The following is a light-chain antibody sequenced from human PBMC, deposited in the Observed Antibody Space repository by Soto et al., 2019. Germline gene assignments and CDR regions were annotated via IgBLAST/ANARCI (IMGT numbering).Light chain of an antibody. Sequence: QSALTQPASVSGSPGQSITISCTGTSSDVGGYNYVSWYQQHPGKAPKLMIYEVSNRPSGVSNRFSGSKSGNTASLTISGLQAEDEADDYCSSYTSSNSLVFGGGTKLTVL. CDR1: SSDVGGYNY. CDR3: SSYTSSNSLV. CDR2: EVS. V-gene: IGLV2-14*01. J-gene: IGLJ3*02.